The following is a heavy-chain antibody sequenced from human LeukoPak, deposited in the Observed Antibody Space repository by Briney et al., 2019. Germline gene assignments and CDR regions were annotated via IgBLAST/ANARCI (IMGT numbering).Heavy chain of an antibody. CDR3: ARDFAVPAASSSYYYYYYMDV. V-gene: IGHV4-61*01. CDR1: GGSISSSSYY. D-gene: IGHD2-2*01. Sequence: SETLSLTCTVSGGSISSSSYYWSWIRQPPGKGLEWIGYIYYSGSTNYNPSLKSRVTISVDTSKNQFSLKLSSVTAADTAVYYCARDFAVPAASSSYYYYYYMDVWGKGTTVTVSS. CDR2: IYYSGST. J-gene: IGHJ6*03.